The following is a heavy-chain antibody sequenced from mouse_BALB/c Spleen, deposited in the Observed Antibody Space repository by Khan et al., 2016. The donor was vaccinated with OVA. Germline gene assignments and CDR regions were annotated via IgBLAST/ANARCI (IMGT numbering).Heavy chain of an antibody. J-gene: IGHJ2*01. CDR2: ISSGSSTI. Sequence: EVQVVESGGGLVQPGGSRKLSCAASGFTFSSFGMHWVRQAPEKGLEWVAYISSGSSTIYYADTVKGRFTISRDCPRNSLFLQMTSLRSEETAMYYWASTNWDYWGQGTTLTVSS. D-gene: IGHD4-1*01. CDR3: ASTNWDY. CDR1: GFTFSSFG. V-gene: IGHV5-17*02.